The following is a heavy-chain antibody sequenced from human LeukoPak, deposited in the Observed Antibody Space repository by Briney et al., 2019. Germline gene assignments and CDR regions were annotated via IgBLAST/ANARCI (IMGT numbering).Heavy chain of an antibody. J-gene: IGHJ4*02. CDR2: MYINSGRT. V-gene: IGHV4-4*07. D-gene: IGHD4-23*01. Sequence: SETLSLTCSVSGGSISGYFWNWLRQPAGKGLEWIGRMYINSGRTTYNPSLKSRVTMSVDSSKNQFSLKLSSVTAADTAVYYCARERVVTLFDYWGQGTLVTVSS. CDR1: GGSISGYF. CDR3: ARERVVTLFDY.